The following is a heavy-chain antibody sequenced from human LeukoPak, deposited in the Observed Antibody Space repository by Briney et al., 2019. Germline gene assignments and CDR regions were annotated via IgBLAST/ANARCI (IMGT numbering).Heavy chain of an antibody. D-gene: IGHD5-24*01. J-gene: IGHJ4*02. Sequence: LRLSCAASGFTFSSYSMNWVRQHPGKGLEWIAYIYYSGSTYYNPSLKSRVTISVDTSKNQFSLKLSSVTAADTAVYFCATRLPDGYSLGWGQGTLVTVSS. V-gene: IGHV4-31*02. CDR3: ATRLPDGYSLG. CDR1: GFTFSSYS. CDR2: IYYSGST.